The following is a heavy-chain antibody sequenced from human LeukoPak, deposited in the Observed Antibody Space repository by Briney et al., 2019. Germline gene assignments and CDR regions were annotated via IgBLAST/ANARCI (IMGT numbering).Heavy chain of an antibody. CDR2: VNSDGYST. J-gene: IGHJ3*01. D-gene: IGHD1-26*01. CDR1: GFTFSTYW. Sequence: GGSLRLSCAASGFTFSTYWMTWVRQAPGRGLVWVSRVNSDGYSTNYADSVKGRFTISRDNAKNTLYLQMNSLRAEDTAVYYCASSYRGNYRAFDFWGQGTMVTVSS. V-gene: IGHV3-74*01. CDR3: ASSYRGNYRAFDF.